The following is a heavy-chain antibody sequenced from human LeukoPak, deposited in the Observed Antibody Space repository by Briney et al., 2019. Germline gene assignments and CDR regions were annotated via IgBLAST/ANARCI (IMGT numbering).Heavy chain of an antibody. CDR1: NDSISNYY. Sequence: PSGTLSLTCTVSNDSISNYYWNWIRQPPGKGLEWIGYIYYGGSTNYNPSLKSRVTISVDTSKNQFSLKLSSVTAADTAVYYCARGGEGYPPPHYFDYWGQGTLVTVSS. V-gene: IGHV4-59*01. CDR3: ARGGEGYPPPHYFDY. CDR2: IYYGGST. J-gene: IGHJ4*02. D-gene: IGHD5-18*01.